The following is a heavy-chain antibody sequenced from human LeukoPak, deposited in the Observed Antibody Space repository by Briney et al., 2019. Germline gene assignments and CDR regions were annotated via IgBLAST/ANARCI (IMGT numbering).Heavy chain of an antibody. CDR2: IYHSGST. CDR3: ARADLYYDFWSGYWFDP. J-gene: IGHJ5*02. Sequence: SETLSLTCTVSGYSISSGYYWGWIRQPPGKGLEWIGSIYHSGSTYYNPSLKSRVTISVDTSKNQFSLKLSSVTAADTAVYYCARADLYYDFWSGYWFDPWGQGTLVTVSS. D-gene: IGHD3-3*01. V-gene: IGHV4-38-2*02. CDR1: GYSISSGYY.